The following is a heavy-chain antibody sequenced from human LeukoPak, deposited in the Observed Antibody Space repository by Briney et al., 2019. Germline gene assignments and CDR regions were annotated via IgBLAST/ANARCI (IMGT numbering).Heavy chain of an antibody. V-gene: IGHV3-23*01. CDR3: AKARGVYSRGYYFDY. J-gene: IGHJ4*02. Sequence: GGSLRLSCAASGFTFSNFAMNWVRQAPGKGLEWVSIFYGGGGSTYYADSVKGRFTISRDNSKNTLYLQMNSLRAEDTAVYYCAKARGVYSRGYYFDYWGQGTLVTVSS. CDR2: FYGGGGST. CDR1: GFTFSNFA. D-gene: IGHD6-13*01.